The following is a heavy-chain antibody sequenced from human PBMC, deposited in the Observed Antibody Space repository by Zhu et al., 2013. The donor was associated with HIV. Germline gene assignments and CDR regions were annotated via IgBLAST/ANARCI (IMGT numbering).Heavy chain of an antibody. CDR3: ARDLDYSRTSVYYFYGLDV. Sequence: QVQLVQSGAEVKKPGASVKVSCKASGYTFTSYGITWVRQAPGQGLEWMGWISAYNGNTNYGQKVQGRVTMTTDTTTTTVYMELRSLRSDDTAVYYCARDLDYSRTSVYYFYGLDVWGQGTTVTVSS. V-gene: IGHV1-18*01. CDR2: ISAYNGNT. J-gene: IGHJ6*02. CDR1: GYTFTSYG. D-gene: IGHD3-16*01.